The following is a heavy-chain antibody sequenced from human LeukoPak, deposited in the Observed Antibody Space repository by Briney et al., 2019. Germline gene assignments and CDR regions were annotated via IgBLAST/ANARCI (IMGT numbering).Heavy chain of an antibody. CDR1: GYTFTGYY. V-gene: IGHV1-2*02. D-gene: IGHD3-10*01. CDR2: INPNSGGT. CDR3: ARVSGEGGSGIYLIAY. Sequence: ASVKVSCKASGYTFTGYYMHWVRQAPGQGLEWMGWINPNSGGTNYAQKFQGRVTMTRDTSISTAYMELSRLRSDDTAVYYCARVSGEGGSGIYLIAYWGQGTLVTVSS. J-gene: IGHJ4*02.